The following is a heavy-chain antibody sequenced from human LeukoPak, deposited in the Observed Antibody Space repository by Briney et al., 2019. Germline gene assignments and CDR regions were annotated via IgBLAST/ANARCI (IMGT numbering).Heavy chain of an antibody. CDR2: INPSDITT. CDR1: GYTFTSYY. J-gene: IGHJ4*02. D-gene: IGHD1-26*01. V-gene: IGHV1-46*01. Sequence: ASVKVSCKASGYTFTSYYMHWVRQAPGQGLEWMGIINPSDITTSYAQKFQGRVTMTRDTSTSTAYMELSSLRSEDTAVYYCAREDSGYSGFDYWGQGTLVTVSS. CDR3: AREDSGYSGFDY.